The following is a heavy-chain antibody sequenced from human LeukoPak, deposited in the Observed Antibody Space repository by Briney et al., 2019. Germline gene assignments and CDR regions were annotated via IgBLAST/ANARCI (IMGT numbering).Heavy chain of an antibody. J-gene: IGHJ5*02. CDR3: ARDRTRYSSGWYRP. Sequence: ASVKASCKASGYTFTGYYMHWVRQAPGQGLEWMGWINPNSGGTNYAQKFQGRVTMTRDTSISTAYMELSRLRSDDTAVYYCARDRTRYSSGWYRPWGQGTLVTVSS. CDR2: INPNSGGT. D-gene: IGHD6-19*01. CDR1: GYTFTGYY. V-gene: IGHV1-2*02.